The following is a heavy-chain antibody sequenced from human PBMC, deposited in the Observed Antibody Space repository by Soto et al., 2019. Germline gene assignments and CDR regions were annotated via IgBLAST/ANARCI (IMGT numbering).Heavy chain of an antibody. CDR1: GFTFSSYA. CDR3: TRVVDGSAGEFDY. J-gene: IGHJ4*02. V-gene: IGHV3-23*01. CDR2: IGSSGGGT. D-gene: IGHD3-10*01. Sequence: EVQLLESGGGLVQPGGSLRLSCAASGFTFSSYAMSWVRQAPGKGLEWVSRIGSSGGGTTYADSVKGRFTISRDNAKNTLYLQMNSLRAEDTAVYFCTRVVDGSAGEFDYWGQGTLVTVSS.